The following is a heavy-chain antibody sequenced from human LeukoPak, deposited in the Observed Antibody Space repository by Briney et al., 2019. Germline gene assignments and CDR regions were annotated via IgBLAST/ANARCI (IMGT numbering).Heavy chain of an antibody. Sequence: GGSLRLSCAASEFAFSTYNMNWFRQAPGKGLEWVGFIRTKAYGGTTEYAASVKGRFTISRDDSESIAYLQMNSLKTEDTAVYYCTRGSDTVFGVARDGFDSWGQGTLVTVSS. CDR1: EFAFSTYN. J-gene: IGHJ4*02. CDR3: TRGSDTVFGVARDGFDS. V-gene: IGHV3-49*03. CDR2: IRTKAYGGTT. D-gene: IGHD3-3*01.